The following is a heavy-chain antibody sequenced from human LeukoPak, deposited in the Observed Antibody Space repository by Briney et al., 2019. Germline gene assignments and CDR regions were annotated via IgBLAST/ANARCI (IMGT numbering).Heavy chain of an antibody. CDR3: ARVLGYCGGDCYPDY. V-gene: IGHV3-21*01. Sequence: GGSLRLSCAASGFTFSSYSMNWVRQAPGKGLEWVSSISSSSSYIYYADSVKGRFTISRDNAKNSLYLQMNSLRAEDTAVYYCARVLGYCGGDCYPDYWGQGTLVTVSS. J-gene: IGHJ4*02. CDR2: ISSSSSYI. D-gene: IGHD2-21*01. CDR1: GFTFSSYS.